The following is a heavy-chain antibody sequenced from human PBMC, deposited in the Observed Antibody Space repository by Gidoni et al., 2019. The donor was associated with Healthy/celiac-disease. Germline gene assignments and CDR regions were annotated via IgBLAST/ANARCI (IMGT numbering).Heavy chain of an antibody. CDR3: AKNKQWLVQGSYFDL. V-gene: IGHV3-33*06. D-gene: IGHD6-19*01. Sequence: VKGRFTISRDNSKNTLYLQMNSLRAEDTAVYYCAKNKQWLVQGSYFDLWGRGTLVTVSS. J-gene: IGHJ2*01.